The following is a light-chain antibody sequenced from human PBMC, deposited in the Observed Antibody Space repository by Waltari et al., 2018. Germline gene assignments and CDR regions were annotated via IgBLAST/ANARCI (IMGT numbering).Light chain of an antibody. CDR2: DVR. CDR1: DALPKDD. Sequence: LTQPPSVSVSPGQTARITCSGDALPKDDAQWYQQHPGKAPKRMIYDVRNRPSGVSHRFSGSKSGNTASLTISGLQAEDEADYYCSSYTSSSTLVVFGGGTKLTVL. V-gene: IGLV2-14*03. J-gene: IGLJ2*01. CDR3: SSYTSSSTLVV.